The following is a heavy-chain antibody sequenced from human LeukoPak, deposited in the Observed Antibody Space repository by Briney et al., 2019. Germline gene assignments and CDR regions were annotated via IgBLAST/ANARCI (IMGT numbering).Heavy chain of an antibody. Sequence: GGSLRLSCAASGFTFSSYAMHWVRQAPGKGLEWVAVISYDGSNKYYADSVRGRFTISRDNSKNTLYLQMNSLRAEDTAVYCCARDLSSSWFDIYHYYYGMDVWGKGTTVTVSS. CDR3: ARDLSSSWFDIYHYYYGMDV. CDR2: ISYDGSNK. CDR1: GFTFSSYA. J-gene: IGHJ6*04. V-gene: IGHV3-30*04. D-gene: IGHD6-13*01.